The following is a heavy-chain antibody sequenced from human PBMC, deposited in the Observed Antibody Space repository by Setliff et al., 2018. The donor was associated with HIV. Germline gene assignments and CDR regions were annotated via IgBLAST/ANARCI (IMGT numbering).Heavy chain of an antibody. J-gene: IGHJ5*02. V-gene: IGHV1-69*05. CDR3: ARAICGGDCDNVETRLNWFDP. CDR1: GGTFSSYV. CDR2: IIPMYGVA. Sequence: SVKVSCKASGGTFSSYVISWVRQAPGQGPEWMGGIIPMYGVANYAQKFQGRVTITTDESTSTAYMELSSLRSEDTAVYYCARAICGGDCDNVETRLNWFDPRGQGTLVTVSS. D-gene: IGHD2-21*02.